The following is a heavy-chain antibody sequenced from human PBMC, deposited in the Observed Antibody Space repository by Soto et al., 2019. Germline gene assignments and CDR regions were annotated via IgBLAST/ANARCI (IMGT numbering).Heavy chain of an antibody. D-gene: IGHD2-15*01. CDR3: AREGFCSSGCCSLYSHEYFGMDF. J-gene: IGHJ6*02. CDR1: GYTFTRYG. Sequence: QVPLVQSGAEVKKTGASVKVSCKASGYTFTRYGISWVRQAPGQGLEWMGWINTYNSKENYAQKLQGRVTMTTDTSTSTVYMELRRLTSDDTGVYYCAREGFCSSGCCSLYSHEYFGMDFCGQGTTVTVSS. V-gene: IGHV1-18*01. CDR2: INTYNSKE.